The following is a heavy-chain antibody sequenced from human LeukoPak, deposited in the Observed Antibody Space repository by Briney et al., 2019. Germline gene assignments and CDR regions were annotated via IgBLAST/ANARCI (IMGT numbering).Heavy chain of an antibody. CDR1: GYTFTSYY. V-gene: IGHV1-46*01. CDR3: ATPYCSSTSCYRGGGAFDI. J-gene: IGHJ3*02. CDR2: INPSGGST. D-gene: IGHD2-2*02. Sequence: GASVKVSCKASGYTFTSYYMHWVRQAPGQGLEWMGIINPSGGSTSYAQKLQGRVTMTTDTSTSTAYMELRSLRSDDTAVYYCATPYCSSTSCYRGGGAFDIWGQGTMVTVSS.